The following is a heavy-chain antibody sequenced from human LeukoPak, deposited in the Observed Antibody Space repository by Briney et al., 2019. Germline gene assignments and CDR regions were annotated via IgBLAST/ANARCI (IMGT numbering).Heavy chain of an antibody. J-gene: IGHJ3*02. Sequence: GGSLRLSCAASGFTVSSNYMSWVRQAPGKGLEWVSVIYSGGSTYYADSVKGRFTISRDNSKNTLYLQMNSLRAEDTAVYYCAKGIVVVPAATLAAFDIWGQGTMVTVSS. D-gene: IGHD2-2*01. CDR2: IYSGGST. V-gene: IGHV3-66*01. CDR1: GFTVSSNY. CDR3: AKGIVVVPAATLAAFDI.